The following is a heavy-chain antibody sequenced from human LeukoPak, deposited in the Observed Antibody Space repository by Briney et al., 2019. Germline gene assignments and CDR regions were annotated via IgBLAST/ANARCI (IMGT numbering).Heavy chain of an antibody. V-gene: IGHV3-30*04. CDR1: GFTFSSYA. D-gene: IGHD1-26*01. CDR2: ISYDGSNK. CDR3: AREWGV. J-gene: IGHJ6*04. Sequence: HPGGSLRLFCAASGFTFSSYAMHWVRQAPGKGLEWVAVISYDGSNKYYADSVKGRFTISRDNSKNTLYLQMHSLRVEDTAVYYCAREWGVWGKGTTVTVSS.